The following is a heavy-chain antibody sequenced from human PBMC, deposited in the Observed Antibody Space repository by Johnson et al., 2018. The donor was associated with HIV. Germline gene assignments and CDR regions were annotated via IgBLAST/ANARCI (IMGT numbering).Heavy chain of an antibody. J-gene: IGHJ3*02. D-gene: IGHD4-11*01. CDR1: GFTFSTYV. CDR3: ARDSRYNNYGGGSVGAFDI. CDR2: ISHDGSND. V-gene: IGHV3-30*03. Sequence: QVQLVESGGGVVQPGGSLRLSCAASGFTFSTYVMYWVRQAPGKGLEWVALISHDGSNDYCADSVQGRFTISRDNSKNTLYLQMNSLRTEDTAVYYCARDSRYNNYGGGSVGAFDIWGQGTTVTVSS.